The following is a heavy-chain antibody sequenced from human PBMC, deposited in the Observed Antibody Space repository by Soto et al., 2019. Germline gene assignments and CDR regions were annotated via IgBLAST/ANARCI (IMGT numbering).Heavy chain of an antibody. Sequence: PSETLSLTCTVSGCSISIFYWSWIRQPPGKGLEWIGYIYFSGNTNYNPSLRSRVTISVDTSKNQFSLKLRSATAADTAVYYCARELYYDFWSGYPTQAGYYGMDVWGQGTTVTVSS. D-gene: IGHD3-3*01. V-gene: IGHV4-59*12. CDR1: GCSISIFY. CDR2: IYFSGNT. CDR3: ARELYYDFWSGYPTQAGYYGMDV. J-gene: IGHJ6*02.